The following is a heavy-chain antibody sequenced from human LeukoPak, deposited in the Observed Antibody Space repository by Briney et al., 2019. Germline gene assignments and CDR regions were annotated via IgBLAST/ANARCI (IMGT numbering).Heavy chain of an antibody. D-gene: IGHD3-10*01. V-gene: IGHV3-23*01. CDR2: ISDSGGTT. J-gene: IGHJ4*02. Sequence: QPGGSLRLSCAASGFTFRTYAMSWVRQAPGKGLEWVSGISDSGGTTYYVDSVKGRFTISRDNSKNTLYLQMNSLRAEDTAVYYCAKVNGMVFGEPFDYWGQGTLVTVSS. CDR3: AKVNGMVFGEPFDY. CDR1: GFTFRTYA.